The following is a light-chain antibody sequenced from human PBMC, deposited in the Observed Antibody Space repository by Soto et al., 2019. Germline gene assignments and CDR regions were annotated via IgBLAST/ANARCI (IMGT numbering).Light chain of an antibody. J-gene: IGKJ1*01. CDR3: QQRSNWPRT. V-gene: IGKV3-11*01. Sequence: TQSPPSLSASVCDRVSITSRASQSVSSYLAWYQQKPGQTPRLLIYDASNRATGIPARFSGSGSGTDFTLTISSLEPEDFAVYYCQQRSNWPRTFGQGTKVDIK. CDR2: DAS. CDR1: QSVSSY.